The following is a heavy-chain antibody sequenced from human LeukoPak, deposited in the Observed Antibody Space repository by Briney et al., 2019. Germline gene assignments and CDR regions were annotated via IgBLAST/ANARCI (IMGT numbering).Heavy chain of an antibody. CDR3: ARGVPDYYGSGRYYNGYYYYYYMHV. Sequence: SETLSLTCTVSGYSISSGYYWGWIRQPPGKGLEWTGSIDHSGSTYYNPSLKSRITISVDTSKNQFSLKLSSVTAADTAVYYCARGVPDYYGSGRYYNGYYYYYYMHVWGKGTTVTISS. D-gene: IGHD3-10*01. V-gene: IGHV4-38-2*02. J-gene: IGHJ6*03. CDR1: GYSISSGYY. CDR2: IDHSGST.